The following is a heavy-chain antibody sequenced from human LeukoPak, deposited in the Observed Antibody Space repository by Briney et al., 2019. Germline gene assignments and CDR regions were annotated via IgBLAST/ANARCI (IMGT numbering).Heavy chain of an antibody. CDR2: IYYSGST. V-gene: IGHV4-30-4*08. CDR1: GGSISSGDYY. CDR3: VRDSITIFGVPGGWFDP. D-gene: IGHD3-3*01. Sequence: SETLSLTCTVSGGSISSGDYYWSWIRQPPGKGLEWIGYIYYSGSTYYNPSLKSRVTISVDTSKNQFSLKLSSVTAADTAVYYCVRDSITIFGVPGGWFDPWGQGTLVTVSS. J-gene: IGHJ5*02.